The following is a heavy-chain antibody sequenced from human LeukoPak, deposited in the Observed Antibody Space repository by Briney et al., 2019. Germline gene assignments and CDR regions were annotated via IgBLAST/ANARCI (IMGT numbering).Heavy chain of an antibody. CDR2: ISYSRRT. V-gene: IGHV4-59*01. CDR1: GGSISSYY. D-gene: IGHD3-10*01. J-gene: IGHJ4*02. Sequence: SETLSLTCTVSGGSISSYYWSWIRQPPGKGLEWIGYISYSRRTDYNPSLKSRVTISVDTSKIQFSLKLSSVTAADTAVYYCARGRDYHGSGSYYFDYWGQGTLVTVSS. CDR3: ARGRDYHGSGSYYFDY.